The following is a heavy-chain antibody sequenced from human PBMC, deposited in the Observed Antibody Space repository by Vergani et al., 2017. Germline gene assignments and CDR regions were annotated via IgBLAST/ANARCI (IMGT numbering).Heavy chain of an antibody. Sequence: EVQLLESGGGLVKPGGSLRLSCAASGFTFSNYAMSWVRQAPGKGLEWVSSISGSGDSTYYTDSVKGRFTISRDNSKNMLYLQMNSLRAEDTAVYYCQKGCGSSDCFTSDYWGQGTLVTVSS. CDR1: GFTFSNYA. V-gene: IGHV3-23*01. CDR3: QKGCGSSDCFTSDY. D-gene: IGHD2-2*02. J-gene: IGHJ4*02. CDR2: ISGSGDST.